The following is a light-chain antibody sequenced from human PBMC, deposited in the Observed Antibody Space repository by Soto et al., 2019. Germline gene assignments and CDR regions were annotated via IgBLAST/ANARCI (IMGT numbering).Light chain of an antibody. J-gene: IGKJ1*01. CDR2: KAS. Sequence: DIQMTRAPTTLSAAVGDRVTITCRASPRLRRWLAWHQKKPGKAPKLLIYKASSLESGVPSRFSASGSGTDFTLTICSLQPDPFAPYYCQQYNSYSPWALGRGTK. V-gene: IGKV1-5*03. CDR1: PRLRRW. CDR3: QQYNSYSPWA.